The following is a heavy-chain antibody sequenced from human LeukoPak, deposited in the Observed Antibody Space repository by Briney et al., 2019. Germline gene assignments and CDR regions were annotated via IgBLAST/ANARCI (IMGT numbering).Heavy chain of an antibody. CDR1: GGSISSSSYY. V-gene: IGHV4-61*05. CDR2: IYYSGYT. D-gene: IGHD3-9*01. CDR3: ARSMILTGSIGYYNYYYMDV. J-gene: IGHJ6*03. Sequence: PSETLSLTCTVSGGSISSSSYYWGWIRQPPGKGLEWIGYIYYSGYTTYNPSLKSRVTISEDLSKNQFSLKLSSVTAADTAVYYCARSMILTGSIGYYNYYYMDVWGKGTTVTVSS.